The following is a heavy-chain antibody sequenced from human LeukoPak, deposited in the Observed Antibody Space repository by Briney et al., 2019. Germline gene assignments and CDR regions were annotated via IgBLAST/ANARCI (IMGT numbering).Heavy chain of an antibody. J-gene: IGHJ4*02. CDR3: AREGDGSGSYYEYYFDY. D-gene: IGHD3-10*01. CDR2: INPSGGST. CDR1: GYTFTSYY. V-gene: IGHV1-46*01. Sequence: ASVKVSCKASGYTFTSYYMHWVRQAPGQGLEWMGIINPSGGSTSYAQKFQGRVTMTRDTSTSTVYMELSSLRSEDTAVYYCAREGDGSGSYYEYYFDYWGQGTQVTVSS.